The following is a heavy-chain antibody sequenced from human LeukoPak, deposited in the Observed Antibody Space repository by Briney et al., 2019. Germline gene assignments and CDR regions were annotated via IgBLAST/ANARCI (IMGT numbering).Heavy chain of an antibody. J-gene: IGHJ4*02. CDR2: ISNNGGYT. Sequence: QAGGSLRLSCAASGFTFSSSAMSWVRQAPGKGLEWVSAISNNGGYTHYADSVQGRFTISRDNSKSTLCLQMNSLRAEDTAVYYCAKQLGYCSDGSCYFPYWGQGTLVTVSS. D-gene: IGHD2-15*01. CDR1: GFTFSSSA. CDR3: AKQLGYCSDGSCYFPY. V-gene: IGHV3-23*01.